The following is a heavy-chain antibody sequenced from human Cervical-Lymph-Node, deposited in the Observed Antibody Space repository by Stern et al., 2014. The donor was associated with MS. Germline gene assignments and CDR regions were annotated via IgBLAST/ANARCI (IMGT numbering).Heavy chain of an antibody. J-gene: IGHJ4*02. Sequence: VQLGQSGAEVKKPGESLKISCKASGYSFANYWIGWVRQMSGEGLEWMGIIWPGDSETRYSPPFQGPVTISADKAISSASLQWSSLKASDTATYYCVRLYCRSSSCYLAYWGQGSLVAVSS. CDR3: VRLYCRSSSCYLAY. D-gene: IGHD2-15*01. CDR2: IWPGDSET. V-gene: IGHV5-51*01. CDR1: GYSFANYW.